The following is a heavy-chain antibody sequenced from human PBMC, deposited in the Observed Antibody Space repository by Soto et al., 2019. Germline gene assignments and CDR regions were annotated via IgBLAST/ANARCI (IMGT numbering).Heavy chain of an antibody. CDR3: AGEKSYGMDV. Sequence: QVQLGQSAAEVKKPGASVKVSCKASGYTFTSYDITWVRQATGQGLEWMGRMNPNSGNTGYAQKYQGTVTMTRDTSISTAYVGLSSLRSEDTAVYYCAGEKSYGMDVWGQGTTVTVSS. CDR1: GYTFTSYD. CDR2: MNPNSGNT. V-gene: IGHV1-8*01. J-gene: IGHJ6*02.